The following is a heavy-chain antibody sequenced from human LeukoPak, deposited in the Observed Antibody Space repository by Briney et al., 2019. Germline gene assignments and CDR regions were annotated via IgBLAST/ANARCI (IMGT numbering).Heavy chain of an antibody. CDR1: GYSFTNYW. V-gene: IGHV5-51*01. CDR2: IYPGDSGT. D-gene: IGHD3-10*01. Sequence: GESLKISCKGSGYSFTNYWIGWVRQMPGKGLEWMGIIYPGDSGTRYSPSFQGQVTISADKSINTAYLQWSSLKASDTAMYYCTTTMLRGLIITQFDYWGQGTLVTVSS. CDR3: TTTMLRGLIITQFDY. J-gene: IGHJ4*02.